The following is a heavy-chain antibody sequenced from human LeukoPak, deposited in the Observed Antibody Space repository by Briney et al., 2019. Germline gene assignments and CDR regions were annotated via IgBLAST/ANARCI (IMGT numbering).Heavy chain of an antibody. CDR2: ISSSSSYI. CDR1: GFTFSSYS. J-gene: IGHJ4*02. V-gene: IGHV3-21*01. CDR3: ARERWNDGGPFDY. D-gene: IGHD1-1*01. Sequence: PGGSLRLSCAASGFTFSSYSMSWVRQAPGKGLEWVSSISSSSSYIYYADSVKGRFTISRDNAKNSLYLQMNSLRAEDTAVYYCARERWNDGGPFDYWGQGTLVTVSS.